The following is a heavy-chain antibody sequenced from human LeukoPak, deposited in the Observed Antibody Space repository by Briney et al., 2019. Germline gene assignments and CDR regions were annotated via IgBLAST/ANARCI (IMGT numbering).Heavy chain of an antibody. V-gene: IGHV4-4*07. J-gene: IGHJ3*02. Sequence: SETLSLTCTVSGGSISSYYWSWIRQPAGKGLEWIGRIYTSGSTNYNPSLKSRVTMSVDTSKNQFSLKLSSVTAADTAVYYCARDLKALRFLEWLDAFDIWGQGTMVTVSS. D-gene: IGHD3-3*01. CDR3: ARDLKALRFLEWLDAFDI. CDR1: GGSISSYY. CDR2: IYTSGST.